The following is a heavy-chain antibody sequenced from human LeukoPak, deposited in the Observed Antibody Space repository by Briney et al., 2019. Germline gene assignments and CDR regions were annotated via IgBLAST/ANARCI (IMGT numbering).Heavy chain of an antibody. D-gene: IGHD3-10*01. CDR2: IDPSDSYT. J-gene: IGHJ3*02. V-gene: IGHV5-10-1*01. CDR1: GYSFTSYW. CDR3: ATNTRPLLWFGEGGDAFDI. Sequence: TPGESLRISCKGSGYSFTSYWISWVRQMPGKGLEWRGRIDPSDSYTNYSPSFQGHVTISADKSISTAYLQWSSLKASDTAMYYCATNTRPLLWFGEGGDAFDIWGQGTMVTVSS.